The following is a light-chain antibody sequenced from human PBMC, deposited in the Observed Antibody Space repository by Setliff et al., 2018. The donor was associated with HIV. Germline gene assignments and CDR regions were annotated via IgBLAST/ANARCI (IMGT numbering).Light chain of an antibody. CDR1: ISDIGGYNY. CDR2: GVT. V-gene: IGLV2-14*03. J-gene: IGLJ1*01. Sequence: QSALTQPASVSGSPGQSITISCTGTISDIGGYNYVSWYQHPPGKVPKLIIYGVTNRPSGVSDRFSGSKSGDTASLTISGLQTEDEADYYCSSYSTTSTPSVFGTGTKVTVL. CDR3: SSYSTTSTPSV.